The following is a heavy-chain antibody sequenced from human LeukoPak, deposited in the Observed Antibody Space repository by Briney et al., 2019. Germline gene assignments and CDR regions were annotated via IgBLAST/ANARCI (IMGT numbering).Heavy chain of an antibody. Sequence: GGSLRLSCAASGFTFSTYNMNWVRQAPGKGLEWVSAVGGTDGRTYYADSVKGRFTISRDNSKNTLYLQMNSLRAEDTAVYYCAKNLDASGSYFPDEWGQGTLVTVSS. V-gene: IGHV3-23*01. D-gene: IGHD3-10*01. CDR2: VGGTDGRT. J-gene: IGHJ4*02. CDR1: GFTFSTYN. CDR3: AKNLDASGSYFPDE.